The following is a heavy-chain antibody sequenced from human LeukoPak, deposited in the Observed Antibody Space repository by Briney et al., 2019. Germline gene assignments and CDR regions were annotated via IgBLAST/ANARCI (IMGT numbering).Heavy chain of an antibody. V-gene: IGHV3-74*01. Sequence: QPGGSLRLSCAASGFSFSSYWMHWVRQAPGKGLVWVSRINTDGSAISYADSVKGRFTISRDNAKNTLYLQMNGLRAEDTAVYYCARDLGGFDFGVVLRSRTSHTFDIWGQGTMVTVSS. D-gene: IGHD3-3*01. CDR2: INTDGSAI. CDR1: GFSFSSYW. J-gene: IGHJ3*02. CDR3: ARDLGGFDFGVVLRSRTSHTFDI.